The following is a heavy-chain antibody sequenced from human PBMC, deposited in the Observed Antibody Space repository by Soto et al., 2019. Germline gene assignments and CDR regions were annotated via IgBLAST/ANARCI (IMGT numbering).Heavy chain of an antibody. J-gene: IGHJ5*02. CDR1: GGSITSSY. CDR3: ARGQRFSDWFDH. D-gene: IGHD3-3*01. CDR2: VYSSGGT. V-gene: IGHV4-4*07. Sequence: SETLSLTCTVSGGSITSSYWSWIRRPPGKGLEWIGRVYSSGGTHYNPSLKSRVTISLDTSKNQFSLRLLSVTDADTAVYYCARGQRFSDWFDHWGQGTLVTVSS.